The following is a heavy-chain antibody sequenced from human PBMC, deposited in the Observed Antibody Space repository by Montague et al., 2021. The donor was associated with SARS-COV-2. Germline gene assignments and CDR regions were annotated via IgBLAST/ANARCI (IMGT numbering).Heavy chain of an antibody. CDR1: GFSLSTSGMC. D-gene: IGHD3-16*01. CDR3: ATTIYDYVWGTRVEFDY. J-gene: IGHJ4*02. V-gene: IGHV2-70*01. CDR2: IDWDDDK. Sequence: PALVKPTQTLTPTCTFSGFSLSTSGMCVSWIRQPPGKALEWLALIDWDDDKYYSTSLKTRLTISKDTSKNQVVLIMTNMDPVDTATYYCATTIYDYVWGTRVEFDYWGQGTLVTVSS.